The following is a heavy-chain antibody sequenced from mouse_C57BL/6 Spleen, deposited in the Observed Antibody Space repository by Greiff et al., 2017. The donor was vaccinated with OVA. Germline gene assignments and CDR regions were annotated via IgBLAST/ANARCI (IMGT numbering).Heavy chain of an antibody. J-gene: IGHJ2*01. CDR1: GYAFSSYW. CDR3: ARSKLATTFGVDY. CDR2: IYPGDGET. Sequence: VQLQQSGAELVKPGDSVKISCKASGYAFSSYWMNWVKQRPGKGLAWLGQIYPGDGETNYNGKFKGKATLTADKSASTAYMQLSSLTSEDSAVDFCARSKLATTFGVDYWGQGTTRTVSS. D-gene: IGHD4-1*01. V-gene: IGHV1-80*01.